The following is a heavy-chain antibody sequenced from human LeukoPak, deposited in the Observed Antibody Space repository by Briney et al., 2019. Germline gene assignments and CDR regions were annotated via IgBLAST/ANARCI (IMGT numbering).Heavy chain of an antibody. CDR1: GYTFTSYY. J-gene: IGHJ3*02. CDR2: INPNSGGT. V-gene: IGHV1-2*02. Sequence: ASVKVSCKASGYTFTSYYMHWVRQAPGQGLEWMGWINPNSGGTNYAQKFQGRVTMTRDTSISTAYMELSRLRSDDTAVYYCARWGLGRGGTFDIWGQGTMVTVSS. CDR3: ARWGLGRGGTFDI. D-gene: IGHD3-10*01.